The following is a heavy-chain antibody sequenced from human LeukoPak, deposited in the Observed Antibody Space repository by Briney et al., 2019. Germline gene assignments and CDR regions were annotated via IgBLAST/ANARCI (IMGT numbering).Heavy chain of an antibody. D-gene: IGHD3-3*01. J-gene: IGHJ6*02. V-gene: IGHV4-61*02. CDR1: GGSISTSSYY. CDR3: ARDPSSYDFWSGYSPYGMDV. Sequence: SETLSLTCTVSGGSISTSSYYWSWIRQPAGKGLEWIGPIYTSGSTNYNPSLKSRVTMSVDTSKNQFSLKLSSVTAADTAVYYCARDPSSYDFWSGYSPYGMDVWGQGTTVSVSS. CDR2: IYTSGST.